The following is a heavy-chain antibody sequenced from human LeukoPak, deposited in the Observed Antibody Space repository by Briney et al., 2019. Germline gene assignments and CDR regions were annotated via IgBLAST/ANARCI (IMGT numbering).Heavy chain of an antibody. D-gene: IGHD5-18*01. V-gene: IGHV3-48*03. J-gene: IGHJ6*02. CDR2: ISSSGSTI. CDR3: ARGADTAMVTLGYYYYGMDV. CDR1: GFTFSSYE. Sequence: GGSLRLSCAASGFTFSSYEMNWVRQAPGKGLEWVSYISSSGSTIYYADSVKGRFTISRDNAKNSLYLQMNSLRAEDTALYYCARGADTAMVTLGYYYYGMDVWGQGTTVTVSS.